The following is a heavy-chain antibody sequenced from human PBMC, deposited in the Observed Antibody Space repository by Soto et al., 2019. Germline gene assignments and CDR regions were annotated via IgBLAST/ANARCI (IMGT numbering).Heavy chain of an antibody. D-gene: IGHD3-9*01. V-gene: IGHV4-31*03. Sequence: QVQLQESGPGLVRHSQTLSLTCTLSGDSISSDGYYWSWIRQRPGKGLEWIGDFYYSGATSYYPSLRSRVAISVDTSKKQFSLRLSSVTATDTAVYYCARRHDILTGSDSFDVWGRGTLVTVSS. CDR3: ARRHDILTGSDSFDV. CDR1: GDSISSDGYY. J-gene: IGHJ3*01. CDR2: FYYSGAT.